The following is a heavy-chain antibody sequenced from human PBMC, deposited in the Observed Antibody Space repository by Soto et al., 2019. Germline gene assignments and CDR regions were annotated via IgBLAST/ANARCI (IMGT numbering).Heavy chain of an antibody. CDR3: ARGQAGSSWSWGYYYYYMDV. D-gene: IGHD6-13*01. CDR1: GGSFSGYY. CDR2: INHSGST. Sequence: SETLSLTCAVYGGSFSGYYWSWIRQPPGKGLEWIGEINHSGSTNYNPSLKSRATISVDTSKNQFSLKLSSVTAADTAVYYCARGQAGSSWSWGYYYYYMDVWGKGTTVTVSS. J-gene: IGHJ6*03. V-gene: IGHV4-34*01.